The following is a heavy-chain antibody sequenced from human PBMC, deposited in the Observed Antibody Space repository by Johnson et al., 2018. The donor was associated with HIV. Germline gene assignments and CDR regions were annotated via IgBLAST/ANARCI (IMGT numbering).Heavy chain of an antibody. Sequence: VQLVESGGGVVQPGRSLTLSCEVSGLTFSTFAFHWVRQAPGKGLEWVSVIYSGGSTYYADSVKGRFTISRDNSKNTLYLQMNSLRAEDTAVYYCAREDPPGLLRRSGAFDIWGQGTMVTVSS. V-gene: IGHV3-NL1*01. CDR3: AREDPPGLLRRSGAFDI. D-gene: IGHD3-16*01. CDR2: IYSGGST. J-gene: IGHJ3*02. CDR1: GLTFSTFA.